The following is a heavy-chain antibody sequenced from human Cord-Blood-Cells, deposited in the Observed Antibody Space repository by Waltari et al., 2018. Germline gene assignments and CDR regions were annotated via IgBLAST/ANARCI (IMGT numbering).Heavy chain of an antibody. CDR1: GFTVSSTY. Sequence: EVQLVESGGGLVQPGGSLRLSCAASGFTVSSTYMNWVRQAPGKGLEWVAVIYSGGSTYDADAVKGRFTISRHNSKNTLYLQMNSLGAEDTAVYYCARVRRGKYSSSSYNWFDPWGQGTLVTVSS. CDR2: IYSGGST. V-gene: IGHV3-53*04. CDR3: ARVRRGKYSSSSYNWFDP. D-gene: IGHD6-6*01. J-gene: IGHJ5*02.